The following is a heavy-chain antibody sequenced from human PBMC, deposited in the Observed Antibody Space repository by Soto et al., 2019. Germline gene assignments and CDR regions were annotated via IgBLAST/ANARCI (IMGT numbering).Heavy chain of an antibody. D-gene: IGHD6-19*01. V-gene: IGHV1-69*12. CDR2: IIPIFGTA. CDR3: ATGATRAVAGSLAY. J-gene: IGHJ4*02. Sequence: QVQLVQSGAEVKKPGSSVKVSCKASGGTFSSYAISWVRQAPGQGLEWMGGIIPIFGTANYAQKFQGRVTITAVESTSTAYMELSSLRSEDTAVHYCATGATRAVAGSLAYWGQGTLVTVSS. CDR1: GGTFSSYA.